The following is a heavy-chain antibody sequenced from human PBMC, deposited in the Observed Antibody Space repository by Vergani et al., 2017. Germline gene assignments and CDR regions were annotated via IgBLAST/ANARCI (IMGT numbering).Heavy chain of an antibody. CDR3: ARLXGRDISWSKYCDY. Sequence: EVQLVQSGAEVKKPGESMKISCQISGYSFTNYWIGWVRQMPGKGLEWMGIIHPADADPRYSPSFQGQVTISVDKSISTAYLQRSSLRASDSAMYYCARLXGRDISWSKYCDYWGQGTLVAVSS. CDR2: IHPADADP. CDR1: GYSFTNYW. J-gene: IGHJ4*02. D-gene: IGHD3-3*02. V-gene: IGHV5-51*01.